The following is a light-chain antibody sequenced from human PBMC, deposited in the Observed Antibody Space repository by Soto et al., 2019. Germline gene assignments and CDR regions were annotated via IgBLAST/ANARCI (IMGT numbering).Light chain of an antibody. CDR3: QHYNSLPIT. V-gene: IGKV1-33*01. CDR2: DAS. J-gene: IGKJ5*01. Sequence: QKTGQAPKLLIYDASRLETGVPSRFGGSGSGTDFTFTINSLQPEDIGTYYCQHYNSLPITFGQGTRLEIK.